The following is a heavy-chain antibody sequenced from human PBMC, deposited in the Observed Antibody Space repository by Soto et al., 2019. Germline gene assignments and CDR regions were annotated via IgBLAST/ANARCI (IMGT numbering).Heavy chain of an antibody. J-gene: IGHJ6*02. D-gene: IGHD6-6*01. Sequence: SETLALSCTVCGGSISGGGYYWSWIREHPWKGLEWIGYIYYSGSTYYNPSLKSRVTISVDTSKNQFSLKLSSVTAADTAVYYCASHRGIAARIYYGMDVCGQGTTVTVSS. CDR2: IYYSGST. CDR3: ASHRGIAARIYYGMDV. V-gene: IGHV4-31*03. CDR1: GGSISGGGYY.